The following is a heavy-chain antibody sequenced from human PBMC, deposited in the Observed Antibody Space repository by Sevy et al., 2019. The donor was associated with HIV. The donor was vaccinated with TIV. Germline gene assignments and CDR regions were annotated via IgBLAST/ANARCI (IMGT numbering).Heavy chain of an antibody. V-gene: IGHV3-11*06. CDR1: GFTFSDYY. J-gene: IGHJ6*03. D-gene: IGHD5-18*01. CDR3: ARGGKYSYGSYYYYYYMDV. Sequence: GGSLRLSCAASGFTFSDYYMSWIRQAPGKGREWVSYISSSSSYTNYAASVKGRFTISRDNAKNSLYLQMNSLRAEDTAVYYCARGGKYSYGSYYYYYYMDVWGKGTTVTVSS. CDR2: ISSSSSYT.